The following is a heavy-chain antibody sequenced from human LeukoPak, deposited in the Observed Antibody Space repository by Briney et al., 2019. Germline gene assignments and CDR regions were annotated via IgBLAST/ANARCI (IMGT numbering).Heavy chain of an antibody. J-gene: IGHJ5*02. CDR2: IIPIFGTA. D-gene: IGHD3-22*01. CDR1: GYTFTSYD. Sequence: ASVKVSCKASGYTFTSYDINWVRQAPGQGLEWMGGIIPIFGTANYAQKFQGRVTITADESTSTAYMELSSLRSEDTAVYYCARGVSGLFDPWGQGTLVTVSS. CDR3: ARGVSGLFDP. V-gene: IGHV1-69*13.